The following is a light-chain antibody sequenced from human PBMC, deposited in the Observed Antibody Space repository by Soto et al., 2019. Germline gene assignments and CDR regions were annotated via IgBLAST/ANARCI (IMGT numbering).Light chain of an antibody. CDR3: QQYASAPFS. J-gene: IGKJ3*01. CDR2: GGT. CDR1: QRVSKSN. V-gene: IGKV3-20*01. Sequence: EIVLTQSPVTLSLSPGERAALSCRASQRVSKSNIGWYQHKTGQAPRLLIYGGTKTTSGVPDRFSGSGSGTDFTLTISSLDPEDSAVYYCQQYASAPFSLGPGTKVDIK.